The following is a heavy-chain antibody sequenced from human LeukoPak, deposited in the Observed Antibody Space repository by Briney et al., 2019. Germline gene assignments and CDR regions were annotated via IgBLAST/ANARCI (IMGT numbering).Heavy chain of an antibody. CDR2: ISNDGGST. J-gene: IGHJ4*02. CDR3: ARDLKGSYYDSSGYPGD. D-gene: IGHD3-22*01. Sequence: PGGSLRLSCAGSGYTFSTYGMNWVRQAPGKGLQWVSSISNDGGSTYYADSVKGRFTISRDNSKNPLYLQMNSLRAEDTAVYYCARDLKGSYYDSSGYPGDWGQGTLVTVSS. V-gene: IGHV3-23*01. CDR1: GYTFSTYG.